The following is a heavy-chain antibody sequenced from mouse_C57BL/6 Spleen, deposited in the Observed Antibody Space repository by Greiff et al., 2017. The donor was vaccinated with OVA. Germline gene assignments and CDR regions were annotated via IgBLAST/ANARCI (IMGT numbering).Heavy chain of an antibody. V-gene: IGHV1-54*01. Sequence: VQLQQSGAELVRPGTSVKVSCKASGYAFTNYLIEWVKQRPGQGLEWIGVINPGSGGTNYNEKFKGKATLTADKSSSTAYMQLSSLTSEDSAVYVCATDSSGYPAWFAYWGQGTLVTVSA. J-gene: IGHJ3*01. CDR1: GYAFTNYL. D-gene: IGHD3-2*02. CDR2: INPGSGGT. CDR3: ATDSSGYPAWFAY.